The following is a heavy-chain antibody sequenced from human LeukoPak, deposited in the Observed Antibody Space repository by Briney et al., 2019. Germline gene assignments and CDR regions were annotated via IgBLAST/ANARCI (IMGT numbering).Heavy chain of an antibody. CDR1: GYSISSGYY. D-gene: IGHD2-15*01. CDR2: IYHSGST. J-gene: IGHJ4*02. CDR3: ARHSCSGGSCYFDY. V-gene: IGHV4-38-2*02. Sequence: PSETLSLTCTVSGYSISSGYYWGWIRQPPGKGLEWIGSIYHSGSTYYNPSLKSRVTISVDTSKNQFSLKLSSVTAADTAVYYCARHSCSGGSCYFDYWGQGTLVTVSS.